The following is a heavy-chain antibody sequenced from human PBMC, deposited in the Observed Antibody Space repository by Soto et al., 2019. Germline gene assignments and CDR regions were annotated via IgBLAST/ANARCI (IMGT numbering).Heavy chain of an antibody. D-gene: IGHD3-16*01. CDR3: PSDLPRGMGDSRGGFDP. V-gene: IGHV3-15*07. CDR1: GFTFSNAW. J-gene: IGHJ5*02. CDR2: IKSKTDGGTT. Sequence: AGGSLRLSCAASGFTFSNAWMNWVRQAPGKGLEWVGRIKSKTDGGTTDYAAPVKGRFTISRDDSKNTLYLQMNSLKTEDTAVYCCPSDLPRGMGDSRGGFDPWGQGTLVTVSS.